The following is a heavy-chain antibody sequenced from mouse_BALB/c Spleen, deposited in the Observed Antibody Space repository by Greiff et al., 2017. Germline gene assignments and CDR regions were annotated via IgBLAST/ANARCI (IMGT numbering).Heavy chain of an antibody. V-gene: IGHV5-17*02. J-gene: IGHJ1*01. CDR2: ISSGSSTI. D-gene: IGHD4-1*01. CDR1: GFTFSSFG. Sequence: DVHLVESGGGLVQPGGSRKLSCAASGFTFSSFGMHWVRQAPEKGLEWVAYISSGSSTIYYADTVKGRFTISRDNPKNTLFLQMTSLRSEDTAMYYCARSNWDWYFDVWGAGTTVTVSS. CDR3: ARSNWDWYFDV.